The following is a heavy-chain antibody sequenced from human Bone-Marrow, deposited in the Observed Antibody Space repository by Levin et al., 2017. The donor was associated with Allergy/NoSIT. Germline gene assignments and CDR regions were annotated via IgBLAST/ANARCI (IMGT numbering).Heavy chain of an antibody. J-gene: IGHJ4*02. CDR3: AITSFEQWQLSSKYYFDY. D-gene: IGHD6-19*01. CDR2: FDPEDDET. CDR1: GSSLLTLS. Sequence: ASVKVSCNVSGSSLLTLSMHWVRQAPGKGLEWMGGFDPEDDETIYAQKFQGRVTMTEDTSTDTAYMELSSLRSEDTAVYYCAITSFEQWQLSSKYYFDYWGQGTLVTVSS. V-gene: IGHV1-24*01.